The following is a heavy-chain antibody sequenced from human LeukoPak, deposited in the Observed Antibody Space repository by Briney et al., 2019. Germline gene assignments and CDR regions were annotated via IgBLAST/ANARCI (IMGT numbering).Heavy chain of an antibody. CDR1: GFTFSDYY. J-gene: IGHJ4*02. V-gene: IGHV3-11*01. CDR3: ASNTNYDILTGYYDY. CDR2: ISSSGSTI. Sequence: PGGSLRLSCAASGFTFSDYYRSWIRQAPGKGPEWVSYISSSGSTIYYADSVKGRFTISRDNAKNSLYLQMNSLRAEDTAVYYCASNTNYDILTGYYDYWAREPWSPSPQ. D-gene: IGHD3-9*01.